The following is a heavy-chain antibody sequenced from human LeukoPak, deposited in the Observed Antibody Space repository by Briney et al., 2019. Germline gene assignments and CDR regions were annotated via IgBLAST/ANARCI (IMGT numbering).Heavy chain of an antibody. CDR2: IKQDGSEK. CDR3: ARGGVWYQPVDY. D-gene: IGHD2-2*01. Sequence: GGSLRLSCAASGLTFSSYWMTWVRQAPGKGLEWVANIKQDGSEKYNVDSVKGRFTISRDNAKNSLYLQMNSLRAGDTAVYYCARGGVWYQPVDYWGQGTLVTVSS. CDR1: GLTFSSYW. V-gene: IGHV3-7*01. J-gene: IGHJ4*02.